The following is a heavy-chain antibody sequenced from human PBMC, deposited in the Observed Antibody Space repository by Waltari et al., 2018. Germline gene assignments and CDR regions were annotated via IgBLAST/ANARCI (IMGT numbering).Heavy chain of an antibody. CDR2: ISYDGSNK. CDR1: GFPFRSYA. Sequence: QVQLVESGGGVGQPGRSLGLSWASCGFPFRSYAMHWVRQAPGKGLEWVAVISYDGSNKYYADSVKGRFTISRDNSKNTLYLQMNSLRAEDTAVYYCARVVYYDSSGYYDYWGQGTLVTVSS. J-gene: IGHJ4*02. D-gene: IGHD3-22*01. V-gene: IGHV3-30-3*01. CDR3: ARVVYYDSSGYYDY.